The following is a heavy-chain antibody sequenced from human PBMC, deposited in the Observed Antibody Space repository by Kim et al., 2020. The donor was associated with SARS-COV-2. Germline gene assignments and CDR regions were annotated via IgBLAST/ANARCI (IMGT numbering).Heavy chain of an antibody. Sequence: GGSLRLSCSASGFTFDEYALTWYRQAPGQRLEWVGFVRTETYRATTRYAASVEGRFTISRDDSNSIAYLQMDSLKIEDTAVYYCARDRSSSVVADVWGQG. J-gene: IGHJ6*02. CDR1: GFTFDEYA. V-gene: IGHV3-49*03. CDR3: ARDRSSSVVADV. D-gene: IGHD2-15*01. CDR2: VRTETYRATT.